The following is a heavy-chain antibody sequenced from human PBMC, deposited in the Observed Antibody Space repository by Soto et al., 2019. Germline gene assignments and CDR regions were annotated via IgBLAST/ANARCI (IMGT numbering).Heavy chain of an antibody. D-gene: IGHD5-12*01. CDR2: IKEDGSEK. J-gene: IGHJ6*03. V-gene: IGHV3-7*01. CDR3: ADSGSYTDV. CDR1: GFTFSSYA. Sequence: GGSLRLSCAASGFTFSSYAMSWVRQAPGKGLEWVANIKEDGSEKYYVDSVKGRFTISRDNAKNSVYLQMNSLRAEDTAVYYCADSGSYTDVWGKGTTVTVSS.